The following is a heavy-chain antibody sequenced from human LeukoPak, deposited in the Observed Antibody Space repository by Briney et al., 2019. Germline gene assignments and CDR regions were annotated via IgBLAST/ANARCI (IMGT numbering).Heavy chain of an antibody. CDR2: ISGSGSST. D-gene: IGHD2-2*01. V-gene: IGHV3-23*01. CDR3: AKFTSGDQLLSPFDY. J-gene: IGHJ4*02. Sequence: GGSLRLSCVASGFTFSSYAIRWVRQAPGRGVEWVSGISGSGSSTDYADSVKGRFTISRDNSKNTLYLQMNSLRAEDTAVYYCAKFTSGDQLLSPFDYWGQGTLVTVSS. CDR1: GFTFSSYA.